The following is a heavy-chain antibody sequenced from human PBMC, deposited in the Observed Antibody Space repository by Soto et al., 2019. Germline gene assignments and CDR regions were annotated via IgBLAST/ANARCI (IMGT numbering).Heavy chain of an antibody. CDR3: AKDITMVRGVIISSHWFDP. CDR1: GFTFSSYA. J-gene: IGHJ5*02. V-gene: IGHV3-23*01. CDR2: ISGSGGST. Sequence: GGSLRLSCAASGFTFSSYAMSWVRQAPGKGLEWVSAISGSGGSTYYADSVKGRFTISRDNSKNTLYLQMNSLRAEDTAVYFCAKDITMVRGVIISSHWFDPWGQGTLVTVSS. D-gene: IGHD3-10*01.